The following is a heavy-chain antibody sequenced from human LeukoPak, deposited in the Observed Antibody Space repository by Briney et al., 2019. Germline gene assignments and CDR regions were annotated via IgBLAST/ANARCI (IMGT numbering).Heavy chain of an antibody. CDR2: MSGSGGRT. V-gene: IGHV3-23*01. CDR1: GFTFSNYN. D-gene: IGHD2-15*01. Sequence: PGGSLRLSCADSGFTFSNYNMNWVRQAPGKGLEWVSAMSGSGGRTYYADSVKGRFTISRDNSKNTLYLQMNSLRAEDTAVYYCAKWGCSGGSCYPFAYWGQGTLVTVSS. CDR3: AKWGCSGGSCYPFAY. J-gene: IGHJ4*02.